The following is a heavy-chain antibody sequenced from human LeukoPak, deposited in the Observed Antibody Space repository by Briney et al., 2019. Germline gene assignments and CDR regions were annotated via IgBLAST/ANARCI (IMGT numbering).Heavy chain of an antibody. J-gene: IGHJ4*02. Sequence: PGGSLRLSCAASAFTFSSYGMSWVRQAPGKGLEWVSAISGDGRDIFYADSAKGRFTISRDIFKNTVYLQMNSLRAEDTAVYYCAREGATTAFDYWGQGTLVTVSS. CDR2: ISGDGRDI. CDR1: AFTFSSYG. V-gene: IGHV3-23*01. CDR3: AREGATTAFDY. D-gene: IGHD1-26*01.